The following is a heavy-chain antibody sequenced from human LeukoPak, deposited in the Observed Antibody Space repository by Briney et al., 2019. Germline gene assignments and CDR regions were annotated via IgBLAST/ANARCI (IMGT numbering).Heavy chain of an antibody. CDR2: IIPIFGTA. Sequence: SVKVSCKASGGTFSSYAISWVRQAPGQGLEWMGGIIPIFGTANYAQKFQGRVTITADESTSTAYMELSSLRSEDTAVYYCARGGIGYYGSGVDYWGQGSLVTVSS. D-gene: IGHD3-10*01. V-gene: IGHV1-69*13. CDR1: GGTFSSYA. CDR3: ARGGIGYYGSGVDY. J-gene: IGHJ4*02.